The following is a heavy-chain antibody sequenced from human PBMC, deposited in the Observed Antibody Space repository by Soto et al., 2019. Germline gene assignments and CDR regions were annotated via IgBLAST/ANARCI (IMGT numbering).Heavy chain of an antibody. CDR3: AKRRSGYSYYFDY. CDR2: ISGSGGST. Sequence: GGSLRLSCAAPGFTFSSYAMSWVRQAPGKGLEWVSAISGSGGSTYYADSVKGRFTISRDNSKNTLYLQMNSLRAEDTAVYYCAKRRSGYSYYFDYWGQGTLVTVSS. D-gene: IGHD2-15*01. CDR1: GFTFSSYA. V-gene: IGHV3-23*01. J-gene: IGHJ4*02.